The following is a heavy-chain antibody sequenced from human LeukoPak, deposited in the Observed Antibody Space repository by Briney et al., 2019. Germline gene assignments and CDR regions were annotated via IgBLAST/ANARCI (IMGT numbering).Heavy chain of an antibody. CDR2: IYAGDSDT. Sequence: GESLQISCKGSGYRFTSYWIGWVRQMPGKGLEWMGIIYAGDSDTRYGPSFQGQVTISADKSISTAYLQWDSLKASDSAIYYCARLRDGYNRPFDYWGQGTLVTVSS. CDR1: GYRFTSYW. D-gene: IGHD5-24*01. CDR3: ARLRDGYNRPFDY. V-gene: IGHV5-51*01. J-gene: IGHJ4*02.